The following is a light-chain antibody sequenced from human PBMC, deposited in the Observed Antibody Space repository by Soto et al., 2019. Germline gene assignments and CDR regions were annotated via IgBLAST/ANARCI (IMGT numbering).Light chain of an antibody. Sequence: DIQMTQSPSAMSASVGDRVTITCRASQRISNYLACFQQKPGKVPKRLIYTASTLQSGVPSRFSGSGSGTEFALTISSLQPEDLATYYCLESFGQGTKLEIK. J-gene: IGKJ2*01. CDR3: LES. V-gene: IGKV1-17*03. CDR1: QRISNY. CDR2: TAS.